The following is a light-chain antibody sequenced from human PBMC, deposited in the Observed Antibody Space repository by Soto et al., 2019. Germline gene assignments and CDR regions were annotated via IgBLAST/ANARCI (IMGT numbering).Light chain of an antibody. V-gene: IGLV3-1*01. CDR3: QAWDSSTWV. J-gene: IGLJ3*02. CDR2: QDT. CDR1: KLEDKY. Sequence: SYELTQPPSVSVSPGQTASITCSGDKLEDKYACWYQQKPGQSPVLVIYQDTKRPSGIPERFSGSNSGNTATLTISGTQAMDEADYYCQAWDSSTWVFGGGTKLTVL.